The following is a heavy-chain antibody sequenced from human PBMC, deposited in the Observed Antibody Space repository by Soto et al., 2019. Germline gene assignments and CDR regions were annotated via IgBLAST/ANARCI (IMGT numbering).Heavy chain of an antibody. CDR1: GYSFTSYW. Sequence: PGESLKISCKGSGYSFTSYWIGWVRQMPGKGLEWMGSIYPGDSYTRNSPSFQGQVTISADKSISTAYLQWSSLKASDTAMYYCAKVDTAMAIFDFWGQGTLVTVSS. CDR2: IYPGDSYT. J-gene: IGHJ4*02. D-gene: IGHD5-18*01. V-gene: IGHV5-51*01. CDR3: AKVDTAMAIFDF.